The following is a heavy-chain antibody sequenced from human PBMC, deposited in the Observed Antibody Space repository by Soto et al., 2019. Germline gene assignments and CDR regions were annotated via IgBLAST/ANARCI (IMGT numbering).Heavy chain of an antibody. Sequence: QVQLVESGGGVVQPGRSLRLSCAASGFTFSSYGMHWVRQAPGKGLEWVAVISYDGSNKYYADSVKGRFTISRDNSKNTLYLQMNSLRAEDTAVYYCAKDTGGYYYGSGGYFDYWGQGTLVTVSS. CDR1: GFTFSSYG. CDR3: AKDTGGYYYGSGGYFDY. V-gene: IGHV3-30*18. J-gene: IGHJ4*02. D-gene: IGHD3-10*01. CDR2: ISYDGSNK.